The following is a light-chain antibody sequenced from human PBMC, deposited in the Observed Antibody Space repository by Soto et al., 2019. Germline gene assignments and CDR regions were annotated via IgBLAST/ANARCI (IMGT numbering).Light chain of an antibody. V-gene: IGLV2-14*01. CDR3: NSYTTVSNRV. J-gene: IGLJ1*01. Sequence: QSALTQPASVSGSPGQSITISCTGTSGDIGGYNYVSWYQQHPGKAPKLLISEVTNRPSGVSNRFSGSKSGNTASLTISGLQAEDEAHYYCNSYTTVSNRVFGTGTKVTVL. CDR1: SGDIGGYNY. CDR2: EVT.